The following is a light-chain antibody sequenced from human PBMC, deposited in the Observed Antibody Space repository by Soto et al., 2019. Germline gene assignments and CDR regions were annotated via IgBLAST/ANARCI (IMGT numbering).Light chain of an antibody. CDR3: SSYTPSNTRQIV. CDR1: SSDVCGYNY. Sequence: QSALTRPASVSGSPGQSITISCTGTSSDVCGYNYVSWYQHHPGKAPKLLIYDVSNRPSGVSNRFSGSKSDNTASLTISGLQPEDEADYYCSSYTPSNTRQIVFGTGTKVTVL. V-gene: IGLV2-14*03. J-gene: IGLJ1*01. CDR2: DVS.